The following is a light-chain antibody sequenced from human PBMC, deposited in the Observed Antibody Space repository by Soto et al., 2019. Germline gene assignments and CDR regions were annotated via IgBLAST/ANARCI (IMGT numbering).Light chain of an antibody. Sequence: DFQMPQSPSTLSGSVGDRVTIPFRASQAISRWLARSQQKPGKAPKLLIYDASSLQSGVPPRFSGSGSGTEFTLTIRSLQPDDIATYYCQQYSSYSAWTFGEGTKVDIK. CDR1: QAISRW. CDR3: QQYSSYSAWT. J-gene: IGKJ1*01. CDR2: DAS. V-gene: IGKV1-5*01.